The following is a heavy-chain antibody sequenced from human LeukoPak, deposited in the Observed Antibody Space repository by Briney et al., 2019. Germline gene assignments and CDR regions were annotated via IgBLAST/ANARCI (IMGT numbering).Heavy chain of an antibody. CDR3: ARLYARRGAGGFNFDY. CDR2: ISSSSSYI. Sequence: GGSLRLSCAASGLTFSSYSMNWVRQAPGKGLEWVSSISSSSSYIYYADSVKGRFTISRDNAKNSQYLQMNSLRAEDTAVYYCARLYARRGAGGFNFDYWGQGTLVTVSS. V-gene: IGHV3-21*01. CDR1: GLTFSSYS. J-gene: IGHJ4*02. D-gene: IGHD1-26*01.